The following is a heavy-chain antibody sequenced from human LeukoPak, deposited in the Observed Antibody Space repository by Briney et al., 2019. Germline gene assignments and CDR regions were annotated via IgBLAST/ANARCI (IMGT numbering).Heavy chain of an antibody. Sequence: SETLSLTCTVSGASISSYYWNWIRQPAGEGLEWIGRINTSGSTNYNPSLKSRLTMSVDTSKSQFSLKLSSVTAADTAVYYCARYFDLWGRGTLVTVSS. CDR1: GASISSYY. V-gene: IGHV4-4*07. CDR3: ARYFDL. CDR2: INTSGST. J-gene: IGHJ2*01.